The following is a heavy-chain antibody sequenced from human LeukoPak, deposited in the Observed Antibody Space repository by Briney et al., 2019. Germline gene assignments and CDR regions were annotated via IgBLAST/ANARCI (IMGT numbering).Heavy chain of an antibody. Sequence: SVTVSCKASGGTFSSYAISWVRQAPGQGLEWMGGIIPIFGTANYAQKFQGRVTITADESTSTAYMELSSLRSEDTAVYYCASPDSSGYPYYFDYWGQGTLVTVSS. CDR3: ASPDSSGYPYYFDY. CDR2: IIPIFGTA. J-gene: IGHJ4*02. CDR1: GGTFSSYA. D-gene: IGHD3-22*01. V-gene: IGHV1-69*01.